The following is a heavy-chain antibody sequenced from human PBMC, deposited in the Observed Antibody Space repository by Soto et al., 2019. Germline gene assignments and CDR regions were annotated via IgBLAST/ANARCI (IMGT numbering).Heavy chain of an antibody. CDR3: ARGSSIAGLYYGMDV. CDR1: GGSISSYY. Sequence: SETLSLTCTVSGGSISSYYWSWIRQPPGKGLKWIGYIYYSGSTNYNPSLKSRVTISLDTSKNQFSLKLSSVTAADTAVYYCARGSSIAGLYYGMDVWGQGTTVTVSS. V-gene: IGHV4-59*12. J-gene: IGHJ6*02. CDR2: IYYSGST. D-gene: IGHD6-6*01.